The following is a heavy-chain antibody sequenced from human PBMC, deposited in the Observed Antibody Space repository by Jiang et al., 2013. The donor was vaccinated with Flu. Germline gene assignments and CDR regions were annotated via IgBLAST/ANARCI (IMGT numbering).Heavy chain of an antibody. Sequence: SGAEVKKPGASVKVSCKASGYTFTSYGISWVRQAPGQGLEWMGWISAYNGNTNYAQKLQGRVTMTTDTSTSTAYMELRSLRSDDTAVYYCARDHNPYDSSGYDSYWYFDLWGRGTLVTVSS. CDR1: GYTFTSYG. J-gene: IGHJ2*01. CDR2: ISAYNGNT. CDR3: ARDHNPYDSSGYDSYWYFDL. D-gene: IGHD3-22*01. V-gene: IGHV1-18*04.